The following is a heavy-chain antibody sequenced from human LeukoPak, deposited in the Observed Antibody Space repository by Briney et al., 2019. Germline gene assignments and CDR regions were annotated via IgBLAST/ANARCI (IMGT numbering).Heavy chain of an antibody. D-gene: IGHD3-10*01. V-gene: IGHV4-39*01. J-gene: IGHJ4*02. CDR3: ARLGLYGSGSYYFDY. CDR1: GGSISSSSYY. CDR2: IYYSGST. Sequence: SETLSLTCTVSGGSISSSSYYWGWIRQPPGKGLEWIGSIYYSGSTYYNPSLKSRVTISVDTSKNQFSLKLSSVTAADTAVYYCARLGLYGSGSYYFDYWGQGTLVTVSS.